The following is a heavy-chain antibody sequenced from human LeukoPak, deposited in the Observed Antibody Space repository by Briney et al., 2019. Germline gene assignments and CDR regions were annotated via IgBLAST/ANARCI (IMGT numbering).Heavy chain of an antibody. D-gene: IGHD6-13*01. CDR3: ARQHDSYHYYYVDV. Sequence: SETLSLTCAVSGYSISSGYYWIWIRQPPGKGLEWIGSLYHSDSIYYNPSLESRVTMSVDTSKNQFSLQLSFVSAADTAVYYCARQHDSYHYYYVDVWGKGTTVTVSS. V-gene: IGHV4-38-2*01. CDR2: LYHSDSI. J-gene: IGHJ6*03. CDR1: GYSISSGYY.